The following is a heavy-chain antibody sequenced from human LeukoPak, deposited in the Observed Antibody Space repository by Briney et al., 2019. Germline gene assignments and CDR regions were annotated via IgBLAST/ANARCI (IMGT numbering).Heavy chain of an antibody. Sequence: SETLSLTCAVYGGSFSGYYWNWIRQPPPKGVEGMGESNHSESTNYNPSIKSRVTISVDTSKNQFSMKLSSVTAADTAVYYCARVTTVTTAMVWNGFDPWGQGTLVTVSS. CDR1: GGSFSGYY. D-gene: IGHD4-11*01. CDR3: ARVTTVTTAMVWNGFDP. V-gene: IGHV4-34*01. J-gene: IGHJ5*02. CDR2: SNHSEST.